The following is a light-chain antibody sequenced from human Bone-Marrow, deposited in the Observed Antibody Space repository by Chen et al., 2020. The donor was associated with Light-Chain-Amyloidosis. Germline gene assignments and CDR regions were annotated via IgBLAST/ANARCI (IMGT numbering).Light chain of an antibody. Sequence: QTVVTQEPSFSVSPGGTVTLTCGLSSGSVSTNYYPAWYQQTPGQAPRTLIYSTNTRSSGVPDRFSGSIRGKKAALTITGAQADDESDYYCVLYVGSGIWVFGGGTKLTVL. CDR1: SGSVSTNYY. J-gene: IGLJ3*02. V-gene: IGLV8-61*01. CDR3: VLYVGSGIWV. CDR2: STN.